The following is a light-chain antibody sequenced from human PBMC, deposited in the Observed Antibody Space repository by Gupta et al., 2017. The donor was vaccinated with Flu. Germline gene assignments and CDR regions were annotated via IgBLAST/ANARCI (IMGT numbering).Light chain of an antibody. CDR1: ALPNQF. CDR2: KDS. V-gene: IGLV3-25*03. J-gene: IGLJ2*01. CDR3: QSADSTETAVV. Sequence: YDLTQPPPVSLFPGQTARITCSGDALPNQFAYWYQQKPGQAPVLVIRKDSERPSRISERFSGSTSGTTVTLTISGVQAEDEADYYCQSADSTETAVVFGGGTKLTVL.